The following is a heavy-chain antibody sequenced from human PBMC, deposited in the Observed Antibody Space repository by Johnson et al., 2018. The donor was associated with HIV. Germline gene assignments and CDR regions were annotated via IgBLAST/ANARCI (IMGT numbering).Heavy chain of an antibody. CDR3: AKGFRIAAAGGDDGFDI. Sequence: QMQLVESGGGLIQPGGSLRLSCAASGFTFSSYGMHWVRQAPGKGLEWVAVISYDGSNKSFADSVKGRFTISRDNSKNTVYLQMNSLRVEDTAIYYCAKGFRIAAAGGDDGFDIWGQGTMVTVSS. CDR2: ISYDGSNK. D-gene: IGHD6-13*01. CDR1: GFTFSSYG. J-gene: IGHJ3*02. V-gene: IGHV3-30*19.